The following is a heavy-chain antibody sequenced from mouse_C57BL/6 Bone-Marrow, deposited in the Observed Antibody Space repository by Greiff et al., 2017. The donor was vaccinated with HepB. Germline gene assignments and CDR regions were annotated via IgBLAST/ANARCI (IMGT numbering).Heavy chain of an antibody. CDR1: GFTFSSYA. CDR3: ARGGPTIVTTWYFYV. CDR2: ISDGGSYT. Sequence: EVKLVESGGGLVKPGGSLKLSCAASGFTFSSYAMSWVRQTPEKRLEWVATISDGGSYTYYPDNVKGRFTISRDNAKNNLYLQMSHLKSEDTAMYYCARGGPTIVTTWYFYVWGTGTTVPVSA. D-gene: IGHD2-5*01. V-gene: IGHV5-4*03. J-gene: IGHJ1*03.